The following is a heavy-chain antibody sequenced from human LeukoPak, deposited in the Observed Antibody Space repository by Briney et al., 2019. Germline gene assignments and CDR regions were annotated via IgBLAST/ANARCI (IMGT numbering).Heavy chain of an antibody. V-gene: IGHV1-8*01. D-gene: IGHD1-26*01. J-gene: IGHJ1*01. CDR3: ASYSDKGEYFQH. CDR1: GYTFTSYD. CDR2: MNPNSGNT. Sequence: GASVKVSCKASGYTFTSYDINWVRQATGQGLEWMGWMNPNSGNTGYAQKFQGRVTMTRDTSTSTVYMELSSLRSEDTAVYCCASYSDKGEYFQHWGQGTLVTVSS.